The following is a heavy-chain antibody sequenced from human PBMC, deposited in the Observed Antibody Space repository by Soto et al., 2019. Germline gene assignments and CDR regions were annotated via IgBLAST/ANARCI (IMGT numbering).Heavy chain of an antibody. V-gene: IGHV4-59*01. J-gene: IGHJ4*02. CDR2: IYYSGST. CDR1: GGSISSYY. Sequence: SETLSLTCTVSGGSISSYYWSWIRQPPGKGLEWIGYIYYSGSTNYNPSLKSRVTISVDTSKNQFSLKLTSVTAADTAVYYCARDNGYSYGYNLDHWGQGTLVTXSS. D-gene: IGHD5-18*01. CDR3: ARDNGYSYGYNLDH.